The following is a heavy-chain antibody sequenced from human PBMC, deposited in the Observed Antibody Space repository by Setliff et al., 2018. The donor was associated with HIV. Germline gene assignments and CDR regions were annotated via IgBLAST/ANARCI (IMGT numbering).Heavy chain of an antibody. CDR3: ARDWSRYSYGPNDY. D-gene: IGHD5-18*01. J-gene: IGHJ4*02. CDR1: GDTFTSHY. V-gene: IGHV1-46*01. CDR2: INPSGGST. Sequence: ASVKVSCKASGDTFTSHYMHWVRQAPGQGLEWMGIINPSGGSTKYAQKFQGRVTMTRDTSMNTAYMERSNLRFEDTAAYYCARDWSRYSYGPNDYWGQGTLVTVSS.